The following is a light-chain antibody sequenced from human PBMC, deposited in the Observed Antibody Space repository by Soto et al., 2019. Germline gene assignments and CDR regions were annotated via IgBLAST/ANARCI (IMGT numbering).Light chain of an antibody. V-gene: IGKV3-15*01. Sequence: EVVVTQSRATLSVSRGARATLSCRASRSVASNLAWYQQKAGQAPRLLIYEASTRAADIPVRFSGSGYGRQFTLTISSLQSEDFAVYYCHQYNDGPGGTFGQGTKV. CDR1: RSVASN. CDR2: EAS. CDR3: HQYNDGPGGT. J-gene: IGKJ1*01.